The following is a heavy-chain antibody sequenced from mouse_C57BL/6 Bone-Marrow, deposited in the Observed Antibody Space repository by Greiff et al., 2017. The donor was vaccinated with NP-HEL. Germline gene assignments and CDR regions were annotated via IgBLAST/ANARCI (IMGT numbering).Heavy chain of an antibody. V-gene: IGHV1-80*01. D-gene: IGHD1-1*01. CDR2: IYPGDGDT. Sequence: VQLKESGAELVKPGASVKISCKASGYAFSSYWMNWVKQRPGKGLEWIGQIYPGDGDTNYNGKFKGKATLTADKSSSTAYMQLSSLTSEDSAVYFCAPNYYGFYAMDYWGQGTSVTVSS. J-gene: IGHJ4*01. CDR1: GYAFSSYW. CDR3: APNYYGFYAMDY.